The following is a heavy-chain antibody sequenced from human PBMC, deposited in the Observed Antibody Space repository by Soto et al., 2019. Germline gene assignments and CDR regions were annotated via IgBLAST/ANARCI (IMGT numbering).Heavy chain of an antibody. J-gene: IGHJ6*04. V-gene: IGHV4-34*01. CDR2: INHSVNS. D-gene: IGHD3-16*01. CDR1: GASLRDNC. Sequence: PSETRSLTCAVYGASLRDNCCNWLRQHPGKGLEWIGEINHSVNSNYSPSLRSRVTISIYTSKNQLSLNLRSVSAADTAVYYCGRGRGEFEGWGKGNTVIVSS. CDR3: GRGRGEFEG.